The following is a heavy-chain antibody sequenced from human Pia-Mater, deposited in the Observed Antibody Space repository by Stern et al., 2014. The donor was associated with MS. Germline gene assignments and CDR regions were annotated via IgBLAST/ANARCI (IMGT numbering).Heavy chain of an antibody. CDR1: GFTFTGYG. Sequence: GQLAESGTEVKKPGASVEVSCKTSGFTFTGYGITWERPALGQGREWMGCISAYNVNTKYAQRFQDRVTMTTDTSTSTAYMELRSLRSDDTAVYYCAREGGITGKTKSDSWGQGTLVSVSS. J-gene: IGHJ4*02. D-gene: IGHD1/OR15-1a*01. V-gene: IGHV1-18*01. CDR3: AREGGITGKTKSDS. CDR2: ISAYNVNT.